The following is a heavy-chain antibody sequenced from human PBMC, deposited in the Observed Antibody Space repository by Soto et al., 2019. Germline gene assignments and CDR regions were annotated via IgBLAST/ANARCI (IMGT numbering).Heavy chain of an antibody. J-gene: IGHJ4*02. Sequence: EVQLVESGGALVQPGGSLRLSCAASGFTFSSYWMNWVRQAPGKGLVWVSRINGDGSTTTYADSVKGRFIISRDNAKKMLYLQMNSLTAEDTAVYYCARPRYDGSGTPFDHWGQGTLVTVSS. V-gene: IGHV3-74*01. D-gene: IGHD3-22*01. CDR2: INGDGSTT. CDR3: ARPRYDGSGTPFDH. CDR1: GFTFSSYW.